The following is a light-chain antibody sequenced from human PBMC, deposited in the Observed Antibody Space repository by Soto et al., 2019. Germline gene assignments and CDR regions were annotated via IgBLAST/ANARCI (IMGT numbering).Light chain of an antibody. J-gene: IGLJ2*01. CDR1: GSDVRDYNY. CDR3: SSYAGSNNFV. V-gene: IGLV2-8*01. CDR2: EVS. Sequence: QSALTQPPSASGSLGQSVTISCTGTGSDVRDYNYVSWYQQHPGKAPKLMIYEVSKRPSGVPDRFSGSKSGNTASLTVSGLQAEDEADYYCSSYAGSNNFVFGGGTKLTVL.